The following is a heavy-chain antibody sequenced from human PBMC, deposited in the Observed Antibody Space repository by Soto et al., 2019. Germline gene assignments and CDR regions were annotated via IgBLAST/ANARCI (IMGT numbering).Heavy chain of an antibody. Sequence: ASVKVSCKASGYTFTSYAISWVRQAPGQGLEWMGRISPYDGNTNYAQKFQGRVTMTTDTSTSTAYMDLRSLRSDDTAVYYCSVAEVYWGQGTLVTVSS. V-gene: IGHV1-18*01. J-gene: IGHJ4*02. CDR3: SVAEVY. D-gene: IGHD6-19*01. CDR2: ISPYDGNT. CDR1: GYTFTSYA.